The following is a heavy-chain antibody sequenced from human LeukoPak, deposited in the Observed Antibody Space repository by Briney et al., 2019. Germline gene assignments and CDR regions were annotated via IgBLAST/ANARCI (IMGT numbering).Heavy chain of an antibody. CDR3: ARGSAYYYGSGSYPTGLRFDP. D-gene: IGHD3-10*01. Sequence: ASVKVSCKASGYTFTSYDINWVRQATGQGLEWMGWMNPNSGNTGYAQKFQGRVTMTRNTSISTAYMELSSLRSEDTAVYYCARGSAYYYGSGSYPTGLRFDPWGQGTLVTVSS. V-gene: IGHV1-8*02. J-gene: IGHJ5*02. CDR2: MNPNSGNT. CDR1: GYTFTSYD.